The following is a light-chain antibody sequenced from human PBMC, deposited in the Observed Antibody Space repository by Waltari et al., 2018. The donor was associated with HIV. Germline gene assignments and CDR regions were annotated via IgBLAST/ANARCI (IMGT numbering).Light chain of an antibody. V-gene: IGKV1-5*03. Sequence: DIQMTQSPPTLSASVGDRVTITCRASQSVSSALAWYQQKPGKATNLLIFKASSLQNGVPPRFSGSGSGTDFTLTISGLQPDDFATYYCQQYLTFSRTFGQGTQV. CDR3: QQYLTFSRT. J-gene: IGKJ1*01. CDR2: KAS. CDR1: QSVSSA.